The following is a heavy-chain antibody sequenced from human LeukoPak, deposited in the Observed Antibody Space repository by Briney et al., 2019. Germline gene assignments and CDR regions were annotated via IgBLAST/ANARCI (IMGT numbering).Heavy chain of an antibody. D-gene: IGHD3-16*01. CDR1: GYTLTELS. J-gene: IGHJ5*02. CDR3: ARDVRQVNWFDP. Sequence: ASVKVSCKVSGYTLTELSMHWVRQAPGQGLEWMGWINPNSGGTNYAQKLQGRVTMTRDTSISTAYMELSRLRSDDTAVYYCARDVRQVNWFDPWGQGTLVTVSS. V-gene: IGHV1-2*02. CDR2: INPNSGGT.